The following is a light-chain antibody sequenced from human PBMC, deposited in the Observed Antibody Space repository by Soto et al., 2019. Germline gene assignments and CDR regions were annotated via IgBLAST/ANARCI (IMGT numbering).Light chain of an antibody. CDR2: GAS. CDR1: QSVGSSY. J-gene: IGKJ1*01. V-gene: IGKV3-15*01. Sequence: EVVLTQSPGTLSLSPGERATLSCRASQSVGSSYLAWYQQKPGQAPRLLIYGASTRATGIPARFSGSGSGTEFTLSIGSLQSEDFAVYYCQQYNDWPPTFGQGTKVDSK. CDR3: QQYNDWPPT.